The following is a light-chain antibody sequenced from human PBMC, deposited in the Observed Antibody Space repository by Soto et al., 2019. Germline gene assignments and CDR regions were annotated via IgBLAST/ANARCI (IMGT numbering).Light chain of an antibody. CDR2: AAS. CDR1: QSISNY. CDR3: QQSYITPFI. V-gene: IGKV1-39*01. J-gene: IGKJ3*01. Sequence: DIQMTQSPSSLSASVGDRVTITCRASQSISNYLNWYQQKPGKAPKLLIYAASSSQSEVPSRFSGSGSRTDFTLTISSLQPEDIATYYCQQSYITPFIFGPGTKVAIK.